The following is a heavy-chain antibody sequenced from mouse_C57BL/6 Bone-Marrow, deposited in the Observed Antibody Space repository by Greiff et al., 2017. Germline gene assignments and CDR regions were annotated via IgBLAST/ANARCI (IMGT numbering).Heavy chain of an antibody. CDR1: GYAFTNYL. CDR3: ARLRRSFAY. D-gene: IGHD2-12*01. J-gene: IGHJ3*01. Sequence: QVQLQQSGAELVRPGTSVKVSCKASGYAFTNYLIEWVKQRPGQGLEWIGVINPGSGGTNYNEKFKGKATLTADKSSSTAYMQLSSLTSEDSAVYFCARLRRSFAYWGQGTLVTVSA. V-gene: IGHV1-54*01. CDR2: INPGSGGT.